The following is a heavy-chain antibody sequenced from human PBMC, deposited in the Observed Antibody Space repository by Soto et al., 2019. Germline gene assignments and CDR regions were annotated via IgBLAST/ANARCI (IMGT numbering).Heavy chain of an antibody. Sequence: QVQLQESGPGLVKPSQTLSLTCIVSGGSISSNDFYWSWIRQHPGKGLEWIGYIYYSGNTYYNPSLKRRGPILVHASKTQVPLKVSSVTAAATAVYYCARISGSRQTGFDPWGQGTLVTVSS. D-gene: IGHD6-13*01. J-gene: IGHJ5*02. CDR1: GGSISSNDFY. CDR2: IYYSGNT. CDR3: ARISGSRQTGFDP. V-gene: IGHV4-31*03.